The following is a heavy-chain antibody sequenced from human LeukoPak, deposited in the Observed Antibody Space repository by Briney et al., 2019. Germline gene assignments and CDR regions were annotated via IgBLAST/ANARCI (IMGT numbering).Heavy chain of an antibody. CDR3: ARSRSSSPYDKNLNY. D-gene: IGHD3-10*01. V-gene: IGHV3-21*01. CDR2: ISGSGNYI. Sequence: PGGCLRLSCTASGFNFNPYTMSWVREAPGKCLEWVSSISGSGNYIYHAASVKGRFTISRDDAQNSVYLQMNSLKDEDTAVYYCARSRSSSPYDKNLNYWGQGTLVIVSS. CDR1: GFNFNPYT. J-gene: IGHJ4*02.